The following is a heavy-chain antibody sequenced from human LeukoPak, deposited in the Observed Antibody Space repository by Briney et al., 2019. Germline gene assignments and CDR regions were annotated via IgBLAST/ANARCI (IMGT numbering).Heavy chain of an antibody. Sequence: PGGSLRLSCAASGFTFSTYWMYWVRQAPGKGLVWVSRINRDGSITSYADSVKGRFTISRDNAKNTLYVQMNSLRAEDTAVYYCARGITGATDYWGQGTLVTVSS. J-gene: IGHJ4*02. CDR3: ARGITGATDY. CDR2: INRDGSIT. CDR1: GFTFSTYW. D-gene: IGHD1-20*01. V-gene: IGHV3-74*01.